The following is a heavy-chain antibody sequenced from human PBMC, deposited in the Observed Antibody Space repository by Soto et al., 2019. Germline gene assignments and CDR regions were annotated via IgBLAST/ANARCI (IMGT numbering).Heavy chain of an antibody. CDR3: AHKGDGYRGFKY. D-gene: IGHD5-12*01. V-gene: IGHV2-5*02. J-gene: IGHJ4*02. CDR2: IYWDDDK. Sequence: QITLKESGPTLVKPTQPLTLTCTFSGFSLSTSGVGVGWIRQPPGKALEWLALIYWDDDKRYSPSLKSRLTIXKXXSKNQVVLTMTSMDPVDTATYYCAHKGDGYRGFKYWGQGTLVTVSS. CDR1: GFSLSTSGVG.